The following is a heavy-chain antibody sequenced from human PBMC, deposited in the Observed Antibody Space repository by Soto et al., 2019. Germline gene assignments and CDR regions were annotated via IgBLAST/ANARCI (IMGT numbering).Heavy chain of an antibody. D-gene: IGHD2-15*01. V-gene: IGHV3-15*01. CDR2: IKSKTDGGTT. CDR1: GFTFSNAW. CDR3: TTDGWVVVVVAATWIDQTYDY. J-gene: IGHJ4*02. Sequence: PGGSLRLSCAASGFTFSNAWMSWVRQAPGKGLEWVGRIKSKTDGGTTDYAAPVKGRFTISRDDSKNTLYLQMNSLKTEDTAVYYCTTDGWVVVVVAATWIDQTYDYWGQGTLVTVSS.